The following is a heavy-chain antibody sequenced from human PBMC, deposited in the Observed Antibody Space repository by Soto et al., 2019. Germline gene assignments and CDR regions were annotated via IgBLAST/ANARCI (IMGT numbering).Heavy chain of an antibody. V-gene: IGHV1-69*01. D-gene: IGHD6-6*01. CDR1: GDTFSRYA. Sequence: QGQLVQSGAEVKKPGSSVKVSCKASGDTFSRYAITWVRQAPGQGLEWMGGVIPLFRTTNYAQKFQGRVTITADESTTTAYMELSDLRSEDTAVYYCVPLQPSAIVGRPGVDVWGQGTTVTVSS. J-gene: IGHJ6*02. CDR3: VPLQPSAIVGRPGVDV. CDR2: VIPLFRTT.